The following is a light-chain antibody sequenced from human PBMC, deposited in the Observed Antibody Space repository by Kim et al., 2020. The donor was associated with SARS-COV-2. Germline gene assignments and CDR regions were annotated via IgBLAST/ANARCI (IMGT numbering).Light chain of an antibody. CDR1: TSNIGSTT. V-gene: IGLV1-44*01. CDR3: AAWDDSMNGHVV. Sequence: QSVLTQPPSASGTPGQRVTISCSGSTSNIGSTTVNWYQQLPGTAPKLFIYSNNQRPSGVPDRFSGSKSGTSASLAISGLQSEDEADYYCAAWDDSMNGHVVFGGGTQLTIL. J-gene: IGLJ2*01. CDR2: SNN.